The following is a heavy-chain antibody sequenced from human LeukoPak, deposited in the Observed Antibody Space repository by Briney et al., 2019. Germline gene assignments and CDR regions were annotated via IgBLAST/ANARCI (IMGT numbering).Heavy chain of an antibody. D-gene: IGHD3-22*01. Sequence: PGGSLRLSCAASGFTFSSYAMHWVRQAPGKGLEWVAVISYDGSNKYYADSVKGRFTISRDNSKNTLYLQMNSLRAEDTAVYYCARDRLTYYYDSSGSSYYMDVWGKGTTVTVSS. J-gene: IGHJ6*03. CDR2: ISYDGSNK. CDR1: GFTFSSYA. CDR3: ARDRLTYYYDSSGSSYYMDV. V-gene: IGHV3-30-3*01.